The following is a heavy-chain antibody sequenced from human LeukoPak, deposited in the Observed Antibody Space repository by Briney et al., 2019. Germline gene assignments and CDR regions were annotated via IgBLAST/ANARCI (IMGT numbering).Heavy chain of an antibody. Sequence: GASVKVSCKASGYTFTSYGISWVRQAPGQGLEWMGWISAYNGNTNYAQKLQGRVTMTTDTSTSTAYMELRSLRSDDTAVYYCARDLANYDFWSGYYSGPYYFDYWGQGTLVTVSS. D-gene: IGHD3-3*01. CDR1: GYTFTSYG. CDR3: ARDLANYDFWSGYYSGPYYFDY. V-gene: IGHV1-18*01. J-gene: IGHJ4*02. CDR2: ISAYNGNT.